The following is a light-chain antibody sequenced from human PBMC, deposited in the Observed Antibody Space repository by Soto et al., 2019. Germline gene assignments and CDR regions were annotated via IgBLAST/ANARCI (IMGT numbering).Light chain of an antibody. CDR3: QQYGNSPMYT. Sequence: DIVLTQSPGTLSLSPGERATLSCRASHQVNNDNLAWYQQRPGQAPRLLIYGASRRATGIPDRFSGSGSGTDFTLTISGLEPEDFGVFYCQQYGNSPMYTFGQGTKLQIK. CDR2: GAS. V-gene: IGKV3-20*01. J-gene: IGKJ2*01. CDR1: HQVNNDN.